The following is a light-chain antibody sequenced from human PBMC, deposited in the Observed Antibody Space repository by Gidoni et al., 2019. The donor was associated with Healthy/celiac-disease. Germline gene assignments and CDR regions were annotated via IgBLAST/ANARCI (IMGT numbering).Light chain of an antibody. J-gene: IGLJ2*01. CDR1: SSDVGGYNY. CDR3: SSYTSSHVV. CDR2: EVS. Sequence: QSALTQPASVSGSPVQSITIPFTGTSSDVGGYNYVSWYKQHPGKASKLMIYEVSNRPLGVSNRFSGSKSGNTASLTISWLQSEYEADYYCSSYTSSHVVFCGWTKLTVL. V-gene: IGLV2-14*01.